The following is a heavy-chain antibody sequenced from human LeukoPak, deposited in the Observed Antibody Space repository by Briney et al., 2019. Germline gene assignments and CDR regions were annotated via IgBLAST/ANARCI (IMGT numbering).Heavy chain of an antibody. V-gene: IGHV3-23*01. CDR1: GFTFSSYA. Sequence: GGSLRLSCAASGFTFSSYAMSWVRQAPGKGLEWVSAISGSGGSTYYADSVKGRFTISRDNSKNTLYLQMNSLRAEDTAVYYCAKTHRRDGYNYESDYWGQGTLVTVSS. J-gene: IGHJ4*02. D-gene: IGHD5-24*01. CDR3: AKTHRRDGYNYESDY. CDR2: ISGSGGST.